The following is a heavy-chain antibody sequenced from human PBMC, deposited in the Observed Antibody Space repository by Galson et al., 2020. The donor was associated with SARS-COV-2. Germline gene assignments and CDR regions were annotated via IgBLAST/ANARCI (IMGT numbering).Heavy chain of an antibody. CDR1: GFTFSSYA. J-gene: IGHJ4*02. CDR3: ARDSGYCSGGYCYTPNYFDF. CDR2: ISYDGTME. D-gene: IGHD2-15*01. V-gene: IGHV3-30-3*01. Sequence: LSLTCAASGFTFSSYAMHWVRQAPGKGLEWVAVISYDGTMEYFSDSVKGRFTISRDNSKDTLYLQMNSMRAEDTAVYYCARDSGYCSGGYCYTPNYFDFWGQGTLVTVSS.